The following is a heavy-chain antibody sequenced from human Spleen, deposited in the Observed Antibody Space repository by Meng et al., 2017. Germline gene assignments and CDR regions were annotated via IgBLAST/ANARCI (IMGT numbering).Heavy chain of an antibody. CDR3: ARLPTGFPNWFDP. CDR2: VYYNGNT. CDR1: GGSISTGGSIRTTSSGYC. J-gene: IGHJ5*02. V-gene: IGHV4-39*01. D-gene: IGHD4-17*01. Sequence: HLQLQESGPGLVNPSETLSLTCTVSGGSISTGGSIRTTSSGYCWGWIRQPPGKGMDWIGSVYYNGNTYYKPSLTSRVTISLDASKNQFSLKLTSVTAADTAVYYCARLPTGFPNWFDPWGQGTLVTVSS.